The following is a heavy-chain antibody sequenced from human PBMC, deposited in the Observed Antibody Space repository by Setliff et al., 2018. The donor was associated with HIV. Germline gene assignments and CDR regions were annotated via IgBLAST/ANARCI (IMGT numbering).Heavy chain of an antibody. Sequence: SLRLSCAASGFTFSSYGMHWVRQAPGKGLEWVAVISYDGSNKYYADSVKGRFTISRDGSKNMIFLQMNSLRVDDTAVYYCARGRVLEWLLNHWGQGTRVTVSS. V-gene: IGHV3-30*03. CDR1: GFTFSSYG. CDR3: ARGRVLEWLLNH. CDR2: ISYDGSNK. J-gene: IGHJ4*02. D-gene: IGHD3-3*01.